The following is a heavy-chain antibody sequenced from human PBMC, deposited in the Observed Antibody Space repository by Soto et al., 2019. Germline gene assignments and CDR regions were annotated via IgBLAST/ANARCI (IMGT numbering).Heavy chain of an antibody. V-gene: IGHV4-30-2*01. D-gene: IGHD1-1*01. J-gene: IGHJ5*02. CDR2: IYHSGST. CDR3: ATANWSHNYFDP. CDR1: GGSISSGGYS. Sequence: PSETLSLTCAVSGGSISSGGYSWSCIRQPPGKGLEWIGYIYHSGSTYYNLTLKSRFTISVDTSKNQFSLKMTSVTAAETAVYYCATANWSHNYFDPWGQGTLVTVSS.